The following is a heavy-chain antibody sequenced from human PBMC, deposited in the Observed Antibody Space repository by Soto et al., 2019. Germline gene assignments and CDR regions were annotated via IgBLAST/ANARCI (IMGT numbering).Heavy chain of an antibody. V-gene: IGHV3-74*01. Sequence: GGSLRLSCAASGFTFSSYWMHWVRQAPGKGLVWVSRINSDGSSTSYADSVKGRFTISRDNAKNTLYLQMNSLRAEDTAVYYRARVLLWSNGPFDYWGQGTLVTVSS. D-gene: IGHD3-10*01. CDR2: INSDGSST. J-gene: IGHJ4*02. CDR1: GFTFSSYW. CDR3: ARVLLWSNGPFDY.